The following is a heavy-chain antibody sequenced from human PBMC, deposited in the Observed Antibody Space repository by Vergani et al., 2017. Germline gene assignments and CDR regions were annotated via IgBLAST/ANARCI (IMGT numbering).Heavy chain of an antibody. CDR3: AGVEPPSIVGAHFDY. D-gene: IGHD1-26*01. V-gene: IGHV1-69*06. Sequence: QVQLVQSGAEVKKPGSSVKVSCKASGGTFSSYAISWVRQAPGQGLEWMGGIIPIFGTANYAQKFQGRVTITRDTSISTAYMELSRLRSDDTAVYYCAGVEPPSIVGAHFDYWGQGTLVTVSS. CDR2: IIPIFGTA. CDR1: GGTFSSYA. J-gene: IGHJ4*02.